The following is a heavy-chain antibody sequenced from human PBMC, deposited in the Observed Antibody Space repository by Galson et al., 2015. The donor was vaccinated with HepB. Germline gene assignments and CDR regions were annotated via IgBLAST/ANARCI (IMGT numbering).Heavy chain of an antibody. CDR1: GFTFSRYG. V-gene: IGHV3-30*18. J-gene: IGHJ3*02. D-gene: IGHD5-24*01. Sequence: SLRLSCAASGFTFSRYGMHWARQAPGKGLDWVAVISYDGSNEYYADSVLGRFTISRDNSKNTLYLQMNSLRVEDTAVYYCAKVTSVTYEMEDDASDIWGQGTMVTVSS. CDR3: AKVTSVTYEMEDDASDI. CDR2: ISYDGSNE.